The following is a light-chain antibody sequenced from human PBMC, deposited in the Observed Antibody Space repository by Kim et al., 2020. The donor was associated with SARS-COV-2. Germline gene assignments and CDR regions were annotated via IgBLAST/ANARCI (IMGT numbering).Light chain of an antibody. CDR2: DIS. CDR1: SSGVGDYNF. Sequence: GPSITISCTGTSSGVGDYNFIACYQHHPGKAPNLMIYDISHRPSAVSTRFSSSKSANAASLAISGLQAENEAHYYCASYTSSSTLIFGGGTQLTVL. V-gene: IGLV2-14*03. CDR3: ASYTSSSTLI. J-gene: IGLJ2*01.